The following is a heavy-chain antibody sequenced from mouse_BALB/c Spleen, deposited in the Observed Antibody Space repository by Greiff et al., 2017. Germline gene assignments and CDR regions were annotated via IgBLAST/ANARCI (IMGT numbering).Heavy chain of an antibody. CDR1: GYTFTSYW. J-gene: IGHJ3*01. CDR2: INPSTGYT. D-gene: IGHD1-1*01. CDR3: ASYVAWFAY. V-gene: IGHV1-7*01. Sequence: QVQLQQSGAELAKPGASVKMSCKASGYTFTSYWMHWVKQRPGQGLEWIGYINPSTGYTEYNQKFKDKATLTADKSSSTAYMQLSSLTSEDSAVYYCASYVAWFAYWGQGTLVTVSA.